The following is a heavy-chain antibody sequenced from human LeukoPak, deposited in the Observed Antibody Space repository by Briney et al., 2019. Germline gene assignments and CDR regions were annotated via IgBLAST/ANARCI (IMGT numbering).Heavy chain of an antibody. J-gene: IGHJ6*02. CDR1: GFTFSSYA. D-gene: IGHD6-6*01. Sequence: GGSLRLSCATSGFTFSSYAMSWVRQAPGKGLEWVSAISGSGGSTYYADSVKGRFTISRNNSKNTLYLQMNSLRAEDTAVYYCANRGVPYGMDVWGQGTTVTVSS. CDR2: ISGSGGST. CDR3: ANRGVPYGMDV. V-gene: IGHV3-23*01.